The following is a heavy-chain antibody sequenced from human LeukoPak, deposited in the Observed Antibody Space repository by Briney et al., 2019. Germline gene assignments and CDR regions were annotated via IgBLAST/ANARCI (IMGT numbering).Heavy chain of an antibody. J-gene: IGHJ4*02. CDR2: ISWNSGSI. V-gene: IGHV3-9*01. CDR3: AVSFDY. Sequence: PGRSLRLSCAASGFTFDDYAMHWVRQAPGKGLEWVSGISWNSGSIGYADSVKGRFTISRDNAKNSLYLQMNSLRAKDTAVYYCAVSFDYWGQGTLVTVSS. D-gene: IGHD2-8*01. CDR1: GFTFDDYA.